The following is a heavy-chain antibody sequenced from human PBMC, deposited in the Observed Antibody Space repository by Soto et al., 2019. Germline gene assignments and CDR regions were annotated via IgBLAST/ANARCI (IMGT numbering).Heavy chain of an antibody. V-gene: IGHV3-23*03. J-gene: IGHJ5*02. CDR2: IFPGGST. CDR3: AKDSPKYQLAPEGFDP. CDR1: GFTFSTYT. Sequence: GGSLRLSCAASGFTFSTYTMNWVRQAPGKGLEWVAGIFPGGSTYYANSVKGRFTISRDHSQNTLFLQMNSLRAEDTAVYYCAKDSPKYQLAPEGFDPWGQGTLVTVSS. D-gene: IGHD2-2*01.